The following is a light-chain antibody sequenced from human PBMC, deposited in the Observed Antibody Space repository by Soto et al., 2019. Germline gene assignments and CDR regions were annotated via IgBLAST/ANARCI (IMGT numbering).Light chain of an antibody. CDR1: SSDVGSHNL. J-gene: IGLJ1*01. CDR2: EGS. CDR3: CSYASGTTVSFV. Sequence: QSVLTQPASVSGSPGQSITISCTGTSSDVGSHNLVSWYQQHPGKGPKLVIYEGSQRPAGVSNRFSGFQSGNTASLTISGLQAEDEADYYCCSYASGTTVSFVFGTGTKLTVL. V-gene: IGLV2-23*03.